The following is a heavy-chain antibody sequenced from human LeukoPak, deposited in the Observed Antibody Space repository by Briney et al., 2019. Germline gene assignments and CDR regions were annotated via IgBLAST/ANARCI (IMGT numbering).Heavy chain of an antibody. D-gene: IGHD3-10*01. J-gene: IGHJ4*02. CDR3: ARYPISMVREPFDY. CDR1: GYTFTGYY. CDR2: INPNSGGT. Sequence: GASVKVSCKASGYTFTGYYMHWVLQAPGQGLEWMGWINPNSGGTNYAQKIQGRVTMTRDTSISTAYMELSRLRSDDTAVYYCARYPISMVREPFDYWGQGTLVTVSS. V-gene: IGHV1-2*02.